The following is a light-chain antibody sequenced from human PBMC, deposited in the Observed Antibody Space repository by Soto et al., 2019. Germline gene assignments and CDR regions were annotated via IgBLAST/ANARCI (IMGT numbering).Light chain of an antibody. Sequence: DIQMTQSPSTLSASVGDRVIITCRASQSISSWLAWYQKKPGKAPKLLIYAASTLQSGVPSRFSGSGSGTDFTLTISCLQSEDFATYYCQQYYSYPLTFGGGTKVDIK. CDR1: QSISSW. CDR2: AAS. V-gene: IGKV1-5*01. J-gene: IGKJ4*01. CDR3: QQYYSYPLT.